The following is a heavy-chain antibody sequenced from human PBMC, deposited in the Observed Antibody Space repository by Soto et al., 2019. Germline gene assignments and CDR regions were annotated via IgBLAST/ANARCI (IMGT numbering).Heavy chain of an antibody. CDR2: IWYDGSNK. V-gene: IGHV3-33*01. J-gene: IGHJ6*03. D-gene: IGHD3-3*01. CDR3: ARGYYDFWSGYSARDYYYYMDV. Sequence: GGSLRLSCAASGFTFSSYGMHWVRQAPGKGLEWVAVIWYDGSNKYYADSVKGRFTISRDNSKNTLYLQMNSLRAEDTAVYYCARGYYDFWSGYSARDYYYYMDVWGKGTTVTVSS. CDR1: GFTFSSYG.